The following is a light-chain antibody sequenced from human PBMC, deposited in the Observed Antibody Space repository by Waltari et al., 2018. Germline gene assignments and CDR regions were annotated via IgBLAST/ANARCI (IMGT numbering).Light chain of an antibody. Sequence: DIQMTQSPSSLSASVGDRVTITCRASQGIANDLAWYQQKVGETPKFLIYEASSLQSGIPARFSGSGSGTDFTLIINSLQSEDFATYYCQHYNSHPLSSGGGTKVEIK. CDR2: EAS. CDR1: QGIAND. V-gene: IGKV1-16*01. J-gene: IGKJ4*01. CDR3: QHYNSHPLS.